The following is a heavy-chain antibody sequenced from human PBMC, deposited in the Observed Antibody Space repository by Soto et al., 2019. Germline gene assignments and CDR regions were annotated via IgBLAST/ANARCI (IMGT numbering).Heavy chain of an antibody. J-gene: IGHJ4*02. D-gene: IGHD3-22*01. CDR3: AKYDYYYDSSGSMGYFDY. CDR1: GFTFSSYA. CDR2: ISGSGGST. V-gene: IGHV3-23*01. Sequence: GWSLRLSFAASGFTFSSYAMSWVRQAPGKGLEWVSAISGSGGSTYYADSVKGRFTISRDNSKNTLYLQMNSLRAEDTAVYYCAKYDYYYDSSGSMGYFDYWGQGTLVTVSS.